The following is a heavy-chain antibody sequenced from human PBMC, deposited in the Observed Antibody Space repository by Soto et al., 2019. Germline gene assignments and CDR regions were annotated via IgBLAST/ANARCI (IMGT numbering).Heavy chain of an antibody. CDR2: INHSGST. CDR3: GRGSSSWYSNRWFDP. D-gene: IGHD6-13*01. J-gene: IGHJ5*02. CDR1: GGSFSGYY. V-gene: IGHV4-34*01. Sequence: SETLSLTCAVYGGSFSGYYWSWIRQPPGKGLEWIGEINHSGSTNYNPSLKSRVTISVDTSKNQFSLKLSSVTAADTAVYYCGRGSSSWYSNRWFDPWGQGTLVTVSS.